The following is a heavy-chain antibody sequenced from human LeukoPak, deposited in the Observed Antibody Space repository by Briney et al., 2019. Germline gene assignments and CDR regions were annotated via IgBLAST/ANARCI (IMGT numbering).Heavy chain of an antibody. CDR1: GGSISSSSYY. D-gene: IGHD3-22*01. CDR2: IYYSGGT. Sequence: SETLSLTCTVSGGSISSSSYYWGWIRQPPGKGLEWIGSIYYSGGTYYNPSLKSRVTISVDTSKNQFSLKLNSVTAADTAVYYCARHKYYYDSSGYWREYYFDYWGQGTLVTVSS. CDR3: ARHKYYYDSSGYWREYYFDY. V-gene: IGHV4-39*07. J-gene: IGHJ4*02.